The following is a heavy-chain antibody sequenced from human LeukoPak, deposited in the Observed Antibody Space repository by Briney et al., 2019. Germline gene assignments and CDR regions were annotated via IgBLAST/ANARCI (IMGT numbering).Heavy chain of an antibody. CDR3: ARGSPGAYYFDY. Sequence: SETLSLTCADYGGSFSGYYWRWIRQPPGRGLEWIGEINHSGSTNYNPSLKSRVTISVDTSKNQFSLKLSSVTAADTAVYYCARGSPGAYYFDYWGQGTLVTVSS. D-gene: IGHD1-26*01. CDR2: INHSGST. V-gene: IGHV4-34*01. CDR1: GGSFSGYY. J-gene: IGHJ4*02.